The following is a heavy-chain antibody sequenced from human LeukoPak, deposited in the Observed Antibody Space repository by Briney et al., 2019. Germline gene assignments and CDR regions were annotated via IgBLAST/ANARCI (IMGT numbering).Heavy chain of an antibody. CDR3: AKYCSGGSCYFHAFDI. CDR1: GGSFSGYY. V-gene: IGHV4-34*01. CDR2: INHSGST. D-gene: IGHD2-15*01. J-gene: IGHJ3*02. Sequence: SETLSLTCAVYGGSFSGYYWSWIRQPPGKGLEWIGEINHSGSTNYNPSLKSRVTISVDTSKNQFSLKLSSVTAADTAVYYCAKYCSGGSCYFHAFDIWGQGTMVTVSS.